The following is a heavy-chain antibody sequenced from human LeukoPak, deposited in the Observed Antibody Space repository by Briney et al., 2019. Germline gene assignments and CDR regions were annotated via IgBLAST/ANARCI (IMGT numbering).Heavy chain of an antibody. CDR1: GGSFSGYY. Sequence: SETLSFTCAVYGGSFSGYYWSWIRQPPGRGLEWIGEINHSGSTNYNPSLKSRVTISVDTSKNQFSLKLSSVTAADTAVYYCARALRYFGGRDYWGQGTLVTVSS. CDR3: ARALRYFGGRDY. V-gene: IGHV4-34*01. J-gene: IGHJ4*02. D-gene: IGHD3-9*01. CDR2: INHSGST.